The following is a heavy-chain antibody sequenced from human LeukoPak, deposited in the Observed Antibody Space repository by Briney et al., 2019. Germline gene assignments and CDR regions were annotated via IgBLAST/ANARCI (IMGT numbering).Heavy chain of an antibody. CDR2: INTNTGNP. V-gene: IGHV7-4-1*02. D-gene: IGHD3-10*01. CDR1: GYTFTNHS. J-gene: IGHJ6*03. Sequence: ASVKVSCKASGYTFTNHSINRVRQAPGQGLEYIGWINTNTGNPTYAQAFTGRIVFSLDTSVSTAYLQIRSLKAEDTAVYFCARRSMVQHMDVWGKGTTVIVSS. CDR3: ARRSMVQHMDV.